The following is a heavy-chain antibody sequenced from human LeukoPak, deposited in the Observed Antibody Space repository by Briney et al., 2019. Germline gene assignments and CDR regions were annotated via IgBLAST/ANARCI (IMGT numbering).Heavy chain of an antibody. CDR2: FDPEDGDT. CDR1: GYTLTELS. Sequence: ASVKVSCKVSGYTLTELSMHWVRQAPGKGLEWMGGFDPEDGDTIYAQKFQGRVTMTEDTSTDTAYMELSSLRSEDTAVYYCATSPFSRTYYYDSSGYKMVDYWGQGTLVTVSS. J-gene: IGHJ4*02. V-gene: IGHV1-24*01. CDR3: ATSPFSRTYYYDSSGYKMVDY. D-gene: IGHD3-22*01.